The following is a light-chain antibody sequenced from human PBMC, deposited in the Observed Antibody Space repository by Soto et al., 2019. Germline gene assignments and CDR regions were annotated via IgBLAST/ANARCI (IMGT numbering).Light chain of an antibody. Sequence: DIPMTQSPCPVSASVGARVTITCRASQSTSSYLAWYQQKPGKAPKLLIYQASSLENGVPSRFSGSGSGTEFSLTISSLQPDDFATYYCQQYSSHSTFGQGTKVDIK. CDR1: QSTSSY. V-gene: IGKV1-5*03. J-gene: IGKJ1*01. CDR3: QQYSSHST. CDR2: QAS.